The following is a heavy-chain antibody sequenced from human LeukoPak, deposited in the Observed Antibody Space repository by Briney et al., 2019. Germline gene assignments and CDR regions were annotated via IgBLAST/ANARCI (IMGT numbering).Heavy chain of an antibody. D-gene: IGHD3-10*01. V-gene: IGHV1-46*04. Sequence: ASVKVSCKASGYTFINYYMHWVRQAPGQGLEWMGIINPGAGTTSYAQDLQGRVAVTWDTSTSTVYMELSSLRSDDTAVYYCAREYHGGFLDYWGQGTLVTVSS. CDR3: AREYHGGFLDY. CDR1: GYTFINYY. CDR2: INPGAGTT. J-gene: IGHJ4*02.